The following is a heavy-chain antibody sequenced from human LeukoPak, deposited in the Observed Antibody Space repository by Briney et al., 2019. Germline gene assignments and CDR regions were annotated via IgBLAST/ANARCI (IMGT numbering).Heavy chain of an antibody. CDR2: INPNSGGT. D-gene: IGHD4-17*01. CDR3: ARPYDYGDAGFDY. V-gene: IGHV1-2*02. Sequence: ALVKVSCKASGYTFTGYYMHWVRQAPGQGLEWMGWINPNSGGTNYAQKFQGRVTMTRDTSISTAYMELSRLRSDDTAVYYCARPYDYGDAGFDYWGQGTLVTVSS. CDR1: GYTFTGYY. J-gene: IGHJ4*02.